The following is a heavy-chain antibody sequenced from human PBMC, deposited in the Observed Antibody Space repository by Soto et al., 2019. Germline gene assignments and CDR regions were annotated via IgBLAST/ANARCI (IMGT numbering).Heavy chain of an antibody. CDR1: GYTFTGYY. CDR2: INPNSGGT. Sequence: VSCKASGYTFTGYYMHWVRQAPGQGLEWMGWINPNSGGTNYAQKFQGWVTMTRDTSISTAYMELSRLRSDDTAVYYCARDLRGYMWYSGYDGLGYFDYWGQGTLVTVSS. CDR3: ARDLRGYMWYSGYDGLGYFDY. J-gene: IGHJ4*02. D-gene: IGHD5-12*01. V-gene: IGHV1-2*04.